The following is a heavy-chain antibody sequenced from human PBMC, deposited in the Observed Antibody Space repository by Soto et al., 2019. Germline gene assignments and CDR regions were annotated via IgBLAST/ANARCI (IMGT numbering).Heavy chain of an antibody. CDR2: FYHLGSS. CDR3: ARSRGTAGSSWFDP. J-gene: IGHJ5*02. D-gene: IGHD6-13*01. V-gene: IGHV4-59*01. Sequence: QDPVQESGPGLVKPSETLSLTCSVSGDSISIDYWSWILQSPGKGLEWIGNFYHLGSSNYNPSLQSRVTLSLDTSKNQFSLKLTSLTAADTAVYYCARSRGTAGSSWFDPWGQGTLVTVSS. CDR1: GDSISIDY.